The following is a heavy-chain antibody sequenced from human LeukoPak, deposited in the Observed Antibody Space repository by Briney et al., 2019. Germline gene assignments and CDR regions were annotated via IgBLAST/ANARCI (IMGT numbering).Heavy chain of an antibody. CDR1: GGSISSYY. CDR3: ARADGAYGIDY. CDR2: IYYSGST. Sequence: SETLSLTCTVSGGSISSYYWSWIRQPPGKGLEWIGYIYYSGSTNYNPSLKSRVTISVDTSKNQFSLKLSSVTAADTAVYYCARADGAYGIDYWGQGTLVTVSS. V-gene: IGHV4-59*01. J-gene: IGHJ4*02. D-gene: IGHD4-17*01.